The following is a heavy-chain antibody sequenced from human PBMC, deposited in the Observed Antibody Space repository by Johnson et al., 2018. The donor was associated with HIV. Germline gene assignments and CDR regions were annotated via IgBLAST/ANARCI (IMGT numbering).Heavy chain of an antibody. D-gene: IGHD1-26*01. CDR2: ISYYGSNK. V-gene: IGHV3-30-3*01. J-gene: IGHJ3*02. Sequence: QVQLVESGGGVVQPGRSLRLSCAASGFTFSSYAMHWVRQAPGKGLEWVAVISYYGSNKYYADSVKGRFTISRDNSKNTLYLQMNSLRAEDTAVYYCAIIPPGGAGKGADAFDIWGQGTMVTVSS. CDR1: GFTFSSYA. CDR3: AIIPPGGAGKGADAFDI.